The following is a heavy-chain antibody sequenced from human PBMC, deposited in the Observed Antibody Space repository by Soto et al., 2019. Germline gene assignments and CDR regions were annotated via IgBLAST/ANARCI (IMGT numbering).Heavy chain of an antibody. J-gene: IGHJ4*02. Sequence: QVQLVQSGAEVKKPGSSVKVSCKASGGTFDTFAFSWVRQAPGQGLEWLGGIIPVLGRANYAQRFQDRVSASADGSTSTAFMELSSLNSDDTAVYYCARGQWTQEGPKYYFDFWGQGTLVTVSS. CDR3: ARGQWTQEGPKYYFDF. V-gene: IGHV1-69*01. CDR1: GGTFDTFA. D-gene: IGHD5-18*01. CDR2: IIPVLGRA.